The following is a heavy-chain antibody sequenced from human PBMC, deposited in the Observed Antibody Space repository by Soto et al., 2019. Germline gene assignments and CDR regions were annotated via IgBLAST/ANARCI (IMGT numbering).Heavy chain of an antibody. V-gene: IGHV3-30-3*01. CDR2: ISYDGSNK. CDR1: GFTFSSYA. J-gene: IGHJ6*02. Sequence: GGSLRLSCAASGFTFSSYAMHWVRQAPGKGLERVAVISYDGSNKYYADCVKGRFTISRDNSKNMLYLQTNSLRAEDTAVYYCAKDQISDXVATTRRDYYYYYGMDVWGQGTTVTVSS. D-gene: IGHD5-12*01. CDR3: AKDQISDXVATTRRDYYYYYGMDV.